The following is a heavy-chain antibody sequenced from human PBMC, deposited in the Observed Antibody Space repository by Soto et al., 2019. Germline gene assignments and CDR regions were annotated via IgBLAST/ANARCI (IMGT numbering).Heavy chain of an antibody. V-gene: IGHV3-33*01. D-gene: IGHD6-19*01. Sequence: LRLSCAASGFTFSSYGMHWVRQAPGKGLEWVAVIWYDGSNKYYADSVKGRFTISRDNSKNTLYLQMNSLRAEDTAVYYCARVSGWYYFDYWGQGTLVTVSS. CDR1: GFTFSSYG. CDR2: IWYDGSNK. J-gene: IGHJ4*02. CDR3: ARVSGWYYFDY.